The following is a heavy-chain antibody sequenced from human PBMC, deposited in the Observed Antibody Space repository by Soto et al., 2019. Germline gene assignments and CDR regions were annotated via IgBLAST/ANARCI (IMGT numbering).Heavy chain of an antibody. D-gene: IGHD1-26*01. Sequence: EVQLVESGGGLVQPGGSLRLSCAASGFTFNNYWMHWVRQAPGKGLVWVSRINTEGTTRDYADSVRGRFAISRDNAKNTLYLQINSLRDEDMALYYCTRDRGGNFYGGFDYWGRGTLVTVSP. CDR1: GFTFNNYW. J-gene: IGHJ4*02. CDR2: INTEGTTR. V-gene: IGHV3-74*01. CDR3: TRDRGGNFYGGFDY.